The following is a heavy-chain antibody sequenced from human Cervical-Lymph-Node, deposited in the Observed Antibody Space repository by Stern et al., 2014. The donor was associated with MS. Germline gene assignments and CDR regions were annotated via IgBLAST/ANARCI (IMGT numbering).Heavy chain of an antibody. J-gene: IGHJ4*02. D-gene: IGHD4-17*01. V-gene: IGHV1-69*06. CDR1: GGAFSRYA. Sequence: QVQLVQSGAEVKKPGSSVKVSCKASGGAFSRYAISWVRQAPGQGLEWMGGIIPVFGAADHAQKFRASGTINADNSTSTAYMELSSLRSEDTAVYYCARHYGDYYLDSWGQGTLVTVSS. CDR3: ARHYGDYYLDS. CDR2: IIPVFGAA.